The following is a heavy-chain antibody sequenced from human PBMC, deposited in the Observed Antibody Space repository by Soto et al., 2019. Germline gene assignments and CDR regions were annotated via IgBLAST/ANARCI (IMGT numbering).Heavy chain of an antibody. D-gene: IGHD2-2*01. V-gene: IGHV1-2*02. CDR3: ARERYQVISDGMDV. Sequence: ASGYTFTGYYIHWVREAPGQGLEWMGWINPQTGGTSYAQKFQGRVTLSRDTSINTAYLELSRLTFDDAAVYFCARERYQVISDGMDVWGQGTTVTVSS. CDR2: INPQTGGT. CDR1: GYTFTGYY. J-gene: IGHJ6*02.